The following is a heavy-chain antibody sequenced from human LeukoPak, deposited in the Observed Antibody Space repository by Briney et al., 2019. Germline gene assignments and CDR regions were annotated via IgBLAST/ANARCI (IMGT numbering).Heavy chain of an antibody. CDR1: GFTFSSYW. CDR2: IYSGGST. J-gene: IGHJ3*02. Sequence: GGSLRLSCAASGFTFSSYWMSWVRQAPGKGLEWVSVIYSGGSTYYADSVKGRFTISRDNSKNTLYLQMNSLRAEDTAVYYCAREWLPRADAFDIWGQGTMVTVSS. V-gene: IGHV3-66*01. CDR3: AREWLPRADAFDI. D-gene: IGHD3-22*01.